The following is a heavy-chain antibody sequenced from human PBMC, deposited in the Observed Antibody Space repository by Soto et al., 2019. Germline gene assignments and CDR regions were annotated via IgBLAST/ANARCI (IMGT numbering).Heavy chain of an antibody. D-gene: IGHD3-3*01. CDR1: GFTFSSHA. CDR3: AKEDAGISDDFWSGYLY. CDR2: ISGSGGST. V-gene: IGHV3-23*01. J-gene: IGHJ4*02. Sequence: GGSLRLSCAASGFTFSSHAMSWVRQAPGKGLEWVSAISGSGGSTYYADSVKGRFTISRDNSKNTLYLQMNSLRAEDTAVYYCAKEDAGISDDFWSGYLYWGQGTLVTVSS.